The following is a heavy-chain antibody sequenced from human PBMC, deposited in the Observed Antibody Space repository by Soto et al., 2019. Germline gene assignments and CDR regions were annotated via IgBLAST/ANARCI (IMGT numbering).Heavy chain of an antibody. CDR1: GFTFNTYA. J-gene: IGHJ4*02. CDR3: AKDRTSKTRAFDY. V-gene: IGHV3-64D*08. CDR2: ISSNGGST. Sequence: GGSLRLSCSASGFTFNTYAMHWVRQAPGKGLEYVSAISSNGGSTYYADSVKGRFTISRDNSKNTLYLQMSSLRAEDTAVYYGAKDRTSKTRAFDYWGQGTLVTVSS.